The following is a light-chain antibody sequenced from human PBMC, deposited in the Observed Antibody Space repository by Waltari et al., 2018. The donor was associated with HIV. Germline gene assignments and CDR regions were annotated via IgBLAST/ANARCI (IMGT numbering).Light chain of an antibody. Sequence: QSVLTQPPSASATPGQRVTTSCSGRSSNIETNSVYWYQQLPGTAPKLLSYSNNQRPSGVPARFSGSKSGTSASLAISGLRSEDDADYYCAAWDDSLSGPVFGGGTRLTVL. J-gene: IGLJ2*01. V-gene: IGLV1-47*02. CDR3: AAWDDSLSGPV. CDR1: SSNIETNS. CDR2: SNN.